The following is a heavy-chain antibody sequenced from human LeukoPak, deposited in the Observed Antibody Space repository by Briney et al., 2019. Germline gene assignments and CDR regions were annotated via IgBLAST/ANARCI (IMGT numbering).Heavy chain of an antibody. D-gene: IGHD1-26*01. CDR1: GGSISSGSYY. V-gene: IGHV4-61*02. CDR2: IYTSGST. J-gene: IGHJ4*02. CDR3: ARLLGYSGSYYYRLIDY. Sequence: TLSLTCTVSGGSISSGSYYWSWIRQPAGKGLEWIGRIYTSGSTNYNPSLKSRVTISVDTSKNQFSLKLSPVTAADTAVYYCARLLGYSGSYYYRLIDYWGQGTLVTVSS.